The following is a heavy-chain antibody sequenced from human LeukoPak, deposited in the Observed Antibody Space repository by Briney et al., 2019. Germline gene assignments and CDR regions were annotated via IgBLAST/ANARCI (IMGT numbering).Heavy chain of an antibody. D-gene: IGHD7-27*01. CDR3: AREVYLGYFDY. V-gene: IGHV4-59*01. Sequence: SETLSLTCTVSGGSISSYYWSWIRRPPGKGLEWIGYIYYSGSTNYNPSLKSRVTISVDTSKNQFSLKLSSVTAADTAVYYCAREVYLGYFDYWGQGTLVTVSS. J-gene: IGHJ4*02. CDR1: GGSISSYY. CDR2: IYYSGST.